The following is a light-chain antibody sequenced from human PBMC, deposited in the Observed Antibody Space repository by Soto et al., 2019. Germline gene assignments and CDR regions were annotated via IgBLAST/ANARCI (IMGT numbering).Light chain of an antibody. CDR1: SFNIGAGYD. V-gene: IGLV1-40*01. J-gene: IGLJ3*02. Sequence: QSVLTQPPSVSGAPGQRVTISCTGSSFNIGAGYDVHWYQQLPGTAPKLLIHRNSNRPSGVPDRFSGSKSDTSASLAITGLQAEDEADYYCQSYDSSLSGWVFGGGTKLTVL. CDR2: RNS. CDR3: QSYDSSLSGWV.